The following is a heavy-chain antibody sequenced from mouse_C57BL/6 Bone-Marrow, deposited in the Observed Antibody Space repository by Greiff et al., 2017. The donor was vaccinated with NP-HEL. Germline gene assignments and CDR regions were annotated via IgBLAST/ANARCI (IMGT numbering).Heavy chain of an antibody. J-gene: IGHJ2*01. CDR1: GYSITSGYY. Sequence: VQLKESGPGLVKPSQSLSLTCSVTGYSITSGYYWNWIRQFPGNKLEWMGYISYDGSNNYNPSLKNRISITRDTSKNQFFLKLNSVTTEDTATYYSAREGGYRNYWGQGTTLTVSS. CDR3: AREGGYRNY. CDR2: ISYDGSN. D-gene: IGHD2-2*01. V-gene: IGHV3-6*01.